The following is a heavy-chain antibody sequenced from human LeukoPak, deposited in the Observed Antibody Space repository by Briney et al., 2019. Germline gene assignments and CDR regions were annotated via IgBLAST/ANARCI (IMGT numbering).Heavy chain of an antibody. D-gene: IGHD5-18*01. V-gene: IGHV4-34*01. CDR2: INHSGST. J-gene: IGHJ5*02. CDR3: ARDGVGYSYGYPS. Sequence: SETLSLTCAVYGGSFSGYYWSWIRQTPRKGLEWIGEINHSGSTNYNPSLKSRVTISVDTSKNQFSLKLSSVTAADTAVYYCARDGVGYSYGYPSWDQGTLVTVSS. CDR1: GGSFSGYY.